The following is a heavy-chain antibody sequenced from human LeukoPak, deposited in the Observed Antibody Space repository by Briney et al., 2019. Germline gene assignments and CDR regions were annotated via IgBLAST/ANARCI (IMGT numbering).Heavy chain of an antibody. V-gene: IGHV4-38-2*02. CDR2: IYHSGST. J-gene: IGHJ3*02. CDR3: ARDGPNPLLTGYFADAFDI. CDR1: GYSISSGYY. D-gene: IGHD3-9*01. Sequence: SETLSLTCTVSGYSISSGYYWGWIRQPPGKGLEWIGSIYHSGSTYYNPSLKSRVTISVDTSKNQFSLKLSSVTAADTAVYYCARDGPNPLLTGYFADAFDIWGQGTMVTVSS.